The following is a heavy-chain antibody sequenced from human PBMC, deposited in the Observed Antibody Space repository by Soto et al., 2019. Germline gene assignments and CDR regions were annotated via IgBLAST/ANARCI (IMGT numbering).Heavy chain of an antibody. V-gene: IGHV4-31*03. D-gene: IGHD2-15*01. J-gene: IGHJ6*02. CDR1: GGSISSGGYY. CDR3: ARGGLGYCSGGSCYSAELSRYYYGMDV. CDR2: IYYSGAT. Sequence: SETLSLTCTVSGGSISSGGYYWSWIRQHPGKGMEWIGYIYYSGATYYNPSLKGRVTISVDTSKNQFSLKLSSVTAADTAVYYCARGGLGYCSGGSCYSAELSRYYYGMDVWGQGTTVTVSS.